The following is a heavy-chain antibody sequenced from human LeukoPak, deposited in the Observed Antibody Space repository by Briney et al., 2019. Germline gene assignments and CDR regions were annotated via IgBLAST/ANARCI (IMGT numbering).Heavy chain of an antibody. D-gene: IGHD3-10*01. CDR2: IIPIFGTA. J-gene: IGHJ6*03. CDR1: GGTFSSYA. Sequence: GASVKVSCKASGGTFSSYAIGWVRQAPGQGLEWMGGIIPIFGTANYAQKFQGRVTITADKSTSTAYMELSSLRSEDTAVYYCARGHLLTGITMVRGVHYYYMDVWGKGTTVTISS. V-gene: IGHV1-69*06. CDR3: ARGHLLTGITMVRGVHYYYMDV.